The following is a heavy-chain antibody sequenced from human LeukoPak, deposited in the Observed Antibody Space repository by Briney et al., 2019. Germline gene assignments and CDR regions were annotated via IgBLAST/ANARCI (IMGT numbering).Heavy chain of an antibody. D-gene: IGHD6-13*01. CDR2: ISYDGSNK. J-gene: IGHJ5*02. CDR1: GFTFSSYA. CDR3: ARDPAAAAPPRYWFDP. Sequence: GGSLRLSCAASGFTFSSYAMSWVRQAPGKGLEWVAVISYDGSNKYYADSVKGRFTISRDNSKNTLCLQMNSLRAEDTAVYYCARDPAAAAPPRYWFDPWGQGTLVTVSS. V-gene: IGHV3-30-3*01.